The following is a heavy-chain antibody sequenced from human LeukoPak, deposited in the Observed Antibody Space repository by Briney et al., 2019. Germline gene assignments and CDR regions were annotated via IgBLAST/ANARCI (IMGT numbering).Heavy chain of an antibody. V-gene: IGHV4-39*01. CDR3: ARVRRRYYDSSGLYYFDY. Sequence: PSETLSLTCTVSGGSISVSSYYWAWIRQPPGKGLEWIGSIYHSGSAYYEPSLKSRVTISVDTSKNQFSLKLISVTAADTAVYYCARVRRRYYDSSGLYYFDYWGQGTLVTVSS. D-gene: IGHD3-22*01. CDR2: IYHSGSA. J-gene: IGHJ4*02. CDR1: GGSISVSSYY.